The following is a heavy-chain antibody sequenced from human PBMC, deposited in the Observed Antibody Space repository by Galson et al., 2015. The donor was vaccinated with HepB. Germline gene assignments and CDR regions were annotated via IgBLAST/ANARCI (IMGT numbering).Heavy chain of an antibody. D-gene: IGHD2-2*01. CDR2: IKQDGTDN. CDR1: GFTFSNYW. CDR3: ANAPALSDPDY. J-gene: IGHJ4*01. V-gene: IGHV3-7*01. Sequence: SLRLSCAASGFTFSNYWMTWVRQAPGKGLEWVANIKQDGTDNNYLGSVKGRFTISRDNAKNSLFLHMNSLRVEDSAVYYCANAPALSDPDYWGQGALVTVSS.